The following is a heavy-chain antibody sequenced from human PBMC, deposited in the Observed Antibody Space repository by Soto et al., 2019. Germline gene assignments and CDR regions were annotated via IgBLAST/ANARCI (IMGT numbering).Heavy chain of an antibody. D-gene: IGHD3-16*01. V-gene: IGHV1-46*01. CDR1: GYTFTSYY. Sequence: ASVKVSCKASGYTFTSYYMNWVRQAPGQGLEWLGIINPSGGYTTYAQRFLGRVTMTSDTSTSTVHMELGSLTSEDTATYYCARSVGFGEFKDYWGQGVMVTVSS. J-gene: IGHJ4*02. CDR3: ARSVGFGEFKDY. CDR2: INPSGGYT.